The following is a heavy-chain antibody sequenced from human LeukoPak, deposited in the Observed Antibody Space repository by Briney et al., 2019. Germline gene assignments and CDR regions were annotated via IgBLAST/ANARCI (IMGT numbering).Heavy chain of an antibody. CDR2: IKEDGSEK. J-gene: IGHJ4*02. V-gene: IGHV3-7*03. CDR1: GFIFSGSW. D-gene: IGHD2-15*01. Sequence: GGSLRLSCTASGFIFSGSWMAWIRQAPGKGLEWVAIIKEDGSEKYYVDSMKGRFTISRDNAKNSLFLQMNSLRAEDTAIYYCTTDTWYSAGHWGQGTLVTVSS. CDR3: TTDTWYSAGH.